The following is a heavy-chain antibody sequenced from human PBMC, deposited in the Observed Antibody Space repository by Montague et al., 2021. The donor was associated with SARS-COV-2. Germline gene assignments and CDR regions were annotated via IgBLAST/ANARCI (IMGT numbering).Heavy chain of an antibody. Sequence: TLSLTCPVSGGSIRRGGYSWSWIRQPPGKGLEWIGYFYHSGSISYNPSLKSRVTISVDRSKNHCSLKLTSVTAADTAVHYCARGWGGTDSDDAFDIWGQGTMVTVSS. CDR2: FYHSGSI. D-gene: IGHD1-26*01. V-gene: IGHV4-30-2*01. CDR3: ARGWGGTDSDDAFDI. CDR1: GGSIRRGGYS. J-gene: IGHJ3*02.